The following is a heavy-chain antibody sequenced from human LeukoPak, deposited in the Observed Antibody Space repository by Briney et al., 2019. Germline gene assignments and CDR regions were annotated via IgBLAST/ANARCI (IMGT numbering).Heavy chain of an antibody. CDR3: ARPIAAAGNWFDP. CDR1: GFTFSSYA. D-gene: IGHD6-13*01. CDR2: IYYSGST. Sequence: PGGSLRLSCAASGFTFSSYAMSWVRQAPGKGLEWIGSIYYSGSTYYNPSLKSRVTISVDTSKNQFSLKLSSVTAADTAVYYCARPIAAAGNWFDPWGQGTLVTVSS. J-gene: IGHJ5*02. V-gene: IGHV4-39*01.